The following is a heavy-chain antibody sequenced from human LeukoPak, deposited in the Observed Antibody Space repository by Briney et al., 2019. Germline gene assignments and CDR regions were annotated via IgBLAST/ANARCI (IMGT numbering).Heavy chain of an antibody. Sequence: GRSLRLSCAASGFTFSSYGMHWVCQAPGKGVEWVAVIWYDGSNKYYADSVKGRFTISRDNSKNTLYLQMNSLRAEDTAVYYCARDRRGTYVRYYFDYWGQGTLVTVSS. J-gene: IGHJ4*02. CDR3: ARDRRGTYVRYYFDY. CDR2: IWYDGSNK. CDR1: GFTFSSYG. V-gene: IGHV3-33*01. D-gene: IGHD1-1*01.